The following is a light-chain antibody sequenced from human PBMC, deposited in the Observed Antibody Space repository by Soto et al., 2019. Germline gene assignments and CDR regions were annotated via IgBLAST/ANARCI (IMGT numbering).Light chain of an antibody. V-gene: IGKV3-20*01. Sequence: EIVLTQSPGTLSLSPGERATLSCRASQSVSSSYLAWYQQKPGQAPRLLIYGASSRATGIPDRFSGSGSGTDFTLTIRRLEPEDFGVYYCQQYGSSPPYPFGQGTKLEIK. CDR1: QSVSSSY. CDR2: GAS. J-gene: IGKJ2*01. CDR3: QQYGSSPPYP.